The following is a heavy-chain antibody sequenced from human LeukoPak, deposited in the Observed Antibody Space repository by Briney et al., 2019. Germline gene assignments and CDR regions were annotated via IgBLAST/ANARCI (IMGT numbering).Heavy chain of an antibody. CDR1: GFTFSTYW. CDR2: IKQDGNEK. J-gene: IGHJ4*02. V-gene: IGHV3-7*05. CDR3: ARDQNEGYGDYFYYFDY. D-gene: IGHD4-17*01. Sequence: PGGSLRLSCAASGFTFSTYWMGWVRLAPGKGLEWVANIKQDGNEKYYADSVKGRFSISRDNAKSSLYLQMNSLRAEDTAVYYCARDQNEGYGDYFYYFDYWGQGTLVTVSS.